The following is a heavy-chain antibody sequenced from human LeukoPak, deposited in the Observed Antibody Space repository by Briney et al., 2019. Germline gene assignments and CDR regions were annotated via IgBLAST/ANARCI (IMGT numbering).Heavy chain of an antibody. J-gene: IGHJ4*02. V-gene: IGHV3-64D*06. CDR2: ITGNGGGT. CDR3: AKGSSYFYDSSDYRLDY. CDR1: GLTFRSYA. D-gene: IGHD3-22*01. Sequence: PGGSLRLSCSAPGLTFRSYAIHWVRQAPGKGLECVSGITGNGGGTFYADSVKGRFTISRDNFKNTLYLQMSSLRAEDTAVYYCAKGSSYFYDSSDYRLDYWGQGTLVTVSS.